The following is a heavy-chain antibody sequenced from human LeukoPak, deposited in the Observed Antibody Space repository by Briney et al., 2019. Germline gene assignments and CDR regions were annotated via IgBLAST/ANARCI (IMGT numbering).Heavy chain of an antibody. CDR3: ARDRTRTTVIGPDVDY. CDR1: GFTFSDYY. V-gene: IGHV3-11*01. J-gene: IGHJ4*02. D-gene: IGHD4-17*01. Sequence: PGGSLRLSCAASGFTFSDYYMSWIRQAPGKGREWVSYISNSGRTIKYADSVKGRFTISRDNAKNSLSLHMNSLRAEDTAVYHCARDRTRTTVIGPDVDYWGQGTLVTVSS. CDR2: ISNSGRTI.